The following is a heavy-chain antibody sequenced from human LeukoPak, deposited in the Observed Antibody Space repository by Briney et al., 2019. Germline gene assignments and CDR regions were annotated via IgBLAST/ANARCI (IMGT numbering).Heavy chain of an antibody. V-gene: IGHV4-34*01. CDR3: ARVGVVQLGTFDY. CDR1: GGSFSGYY. CDR2: INHSGST. J-gene: IGHJ4*02. Sequence: PSETLSLTCAVYGGSFSGYYWSWIRQPPGKGLEWIAEINHSGSTNYNPSLKSRVTISVDTSKNQFSLKLSSVTAADTAVYYCARVGVVQLGTFDYWGQGTLVTVSS. D-gene: IGHD1-1*01.